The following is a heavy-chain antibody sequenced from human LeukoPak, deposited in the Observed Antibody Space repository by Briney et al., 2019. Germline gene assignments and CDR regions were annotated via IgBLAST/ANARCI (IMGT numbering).Heavy chain of an antibody. J-gene: IGHJ6*03. D-gene: IGHD5-12*01. CDR1: GGSMSSYY. CDR3: ARGGTEGWLRLDDYYYYMDV. Sequence: PSETLSLTCTVSGGSMSSYYWSWIRQPPGKGLEWIGYIYYSGSTNYNPSLKSRVTISVDTSKNQFSLKLSSVTAADTAVYYCARGGTEGWLRLDDYYYYMDVWGKGTTVTVSS. V-gene: IGHV4-59*01. CDR2: IYYSGST.